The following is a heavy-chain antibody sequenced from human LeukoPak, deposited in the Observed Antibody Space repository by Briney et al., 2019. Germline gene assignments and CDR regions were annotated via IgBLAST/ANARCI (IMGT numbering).Heavy chain of an antibody. Sequence: SETLSLTCTGSGGTISSYYWSWIRQPPGKGLEWMGYIYYSGSTNYKASLESRVTVAVDTSKNQLSLKLSSVTAADTAVYYWARQMLEANYYYYGMDVWGQGTTVTVSS. V-gene: IGHV4-59*08. D-gene: IGHD2-8*01. CDR3: ARQMLEANYYYYGMDV. CDR1: GGTISSYY. J-gene: IGHJ6*02. CDR2: IYYSGST.